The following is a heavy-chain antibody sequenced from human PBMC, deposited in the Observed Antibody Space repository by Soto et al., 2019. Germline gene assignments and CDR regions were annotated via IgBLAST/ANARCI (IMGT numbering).Heavy chain of an antibody. Sequence: PGGSLRLSCAASGFTFSSYAMSWVRQAPGKGLEWVSVVSGGGGDTYYADSVKGRFTISRDNSKNTLYLQMDSLRAEDTAVYYCAKDPRILYDGTSWVPTFEYWGQGTQVTVSS. CDR2: VSGGGGDT. CDR3: AKDPRILYDGTSWVPTFEY. D-gene: IGHD5-12*01. CDR1: GFTFSSYA. J-gene: IGHJ4*02. V-gene: IGHV3-23*01.